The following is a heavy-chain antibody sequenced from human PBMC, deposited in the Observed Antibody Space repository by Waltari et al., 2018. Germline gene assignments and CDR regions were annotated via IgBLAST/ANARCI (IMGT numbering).Heavy chain of an antibody. CDR2: ISSSGSTI. Sequence: EVQLVESGGGLVQPGGSLRLSCAASGFTFRSYEMNWVRQAPGKGLEWVSYISSSGSTIYYADSVKGRFTISRDNAKNSLYLQMNSLRAEDTAVYYCARGSIARAFDIWGQGTMVTVSS. J-gene: IGHJ3*02. CDR3: ARGSIARAFDI. V-gene: IGHV3-48*03. D-gene: IGHD2-15*01. CDR1: GFTFRSYE.